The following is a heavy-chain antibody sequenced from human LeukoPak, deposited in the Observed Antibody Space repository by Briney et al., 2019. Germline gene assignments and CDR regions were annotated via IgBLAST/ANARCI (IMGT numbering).Heavy chain of an antibody. Sequence: GGSLRLSCAASGFTFRSYDMHWVRQATGKGLEWVSAIGTAGDTYYSGSVKGRFIISRENAKSSLYLQMNSLRVGDTALYYCTGGGRDGFDIWGQGTMVTVSS. CDR3: TGGGRDGFDI. J-gene: IGHJ3*02. CDR2: IGTAGDT. V-gene: IGHV3-13*01. D-gene: IGHD2-15*01. CDR1: GFTFRSYD.